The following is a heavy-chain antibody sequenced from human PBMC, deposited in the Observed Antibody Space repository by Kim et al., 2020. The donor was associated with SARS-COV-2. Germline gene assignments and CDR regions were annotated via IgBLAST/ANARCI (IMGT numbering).Heavy chain of an antibody. CDR1: GFTFSNHN. J-gene: IGHJ4*02. CDR3: ARVDLVAGNQYGSVSYDV. V-gene: IGHV3-21*01. CDR2: ISASGASI. D-gene: IGHD3-10*01. Sequence: GGSLRLSCAASGFTFSNHNMNWVRQAPGKGLEWVSAISASGASIKYADSVKGRFTISRDNAEKSLHLQMNSLGGEDTAIYYCARVDLVAGNQYGSVSYDVWGQGTLVTVSS.